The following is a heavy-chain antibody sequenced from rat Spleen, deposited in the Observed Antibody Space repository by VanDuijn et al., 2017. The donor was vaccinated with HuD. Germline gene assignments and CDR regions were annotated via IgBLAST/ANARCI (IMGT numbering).Heavy chain of an antibody. Sequence: EVQLKESGPGLVQPSQTLSLTCTVSGFSLTDYSVHWVRQPPGKGLEWMGIMWSGGSISYNSTLKSRLSISRDTSKSQVFLKMNSLQTEDTATYYCARGTSMDAWGQGASVTVSS. CDR1: GFSLTDYS. V-gene: IGHV2S63*01. CDR3: ARGTSMDA. J-gene: IGHJ4*01. CDR2: MWSGGSI.